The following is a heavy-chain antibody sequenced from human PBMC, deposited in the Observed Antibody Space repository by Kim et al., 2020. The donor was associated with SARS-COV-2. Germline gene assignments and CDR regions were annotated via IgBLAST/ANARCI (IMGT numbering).Heavy chain of an antibody. CDR2: ISSSSSTI. J-gene: IGHJ5*02. Sequence: GGSLRLSCAVSGFTFSSYSMNWVRQAPGKGLEWVSYISSSSSTIYYADSVKGRFTISRDNAKNSLYLQMNSLRDEDTAVYYCAREGVYWYDSSGYWFDPWGQGTLVTVSS. V-gene: IGHV3-48*02. CDR1: GFTFSSYS. CDR3: AREGVYWYDSSGYWFDP. D-gene: IGHD3-22*01.